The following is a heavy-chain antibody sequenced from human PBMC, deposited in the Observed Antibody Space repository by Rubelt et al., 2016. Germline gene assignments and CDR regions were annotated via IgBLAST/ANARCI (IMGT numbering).Heavy chain of an antibody. J-gene: IGHJ5*02. CDR1: GSSISSGGFF. V-gene: IGHV4-39*01. CDR2: LSYGGRT. CDR3: ARHRIVRDMTVGGWFDP. Sequence: QLQLRESGPGLVKPSETLSLTCTVSGSSISSGGFFWGWVRQSPVSGLEWIGSLSYGGRTYHNPSLRSRVTISVDTSKNQFSLKLTSVTAADTAMYFCARHRIVRDMTVGGWFDPWGKGTLATVSS. D-gene: IGHD4/OR15-4a*01.